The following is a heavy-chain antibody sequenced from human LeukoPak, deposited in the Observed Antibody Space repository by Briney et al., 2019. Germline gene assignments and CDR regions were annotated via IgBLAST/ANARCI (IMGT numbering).Heavy chain of an antibody. CDR1: GFTFSSYA. CDR2: ISYDGSNK. J-gene: IGHJ4*02. D-gene: IGHD6-13*01. CDR3: ARRAAGGTYFDY. V-gene: IGHV3-30-3*01. Sequence: GRSLRLSCAASGFTFSSYAMHWVRQAPGKGLEWVAVISYDGSNKYYADSVKGRFTISRDNSKNTLYLQMNSLRAEDTAVYYCARRAAGGTYFDYWGQGTLVTVSS.